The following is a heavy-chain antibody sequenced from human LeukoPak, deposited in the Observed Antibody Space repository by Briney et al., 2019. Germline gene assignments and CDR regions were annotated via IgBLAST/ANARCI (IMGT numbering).Heavy chain of an antibody. D-gene: IGHD3-9*01. CDR3: ARGGPPYYDINWFDP. Sequence: GASVKVSCKASGGTFSSYAIIWVRQAPGQGLEWMGRIIPILGIANYAQKFQGRVTITADKSTSTAYMELSSLRSEDTAVYYCARGGPPYYDINWFDPWGQGTLVTVSS. CDR1: GGTFSSYA. CDR2: IIPILGIA. J-gene: IGHJ5*02. V-gene: IGHV1-69*04.